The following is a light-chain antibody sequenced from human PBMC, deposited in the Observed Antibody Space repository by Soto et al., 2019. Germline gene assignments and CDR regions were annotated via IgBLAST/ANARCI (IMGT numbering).Light chain of an antibody. CDR2: DVS. CDR3: TSYTISSTLRYV. CDR1: SSDVGAYKY. J-gene: IGLJ1*01. V-gene: IGLV2-14*01. Sequence: QSVLTQPASVSGSPGQSITISCTGTSSDVGAYKYVSWYQQHPGKALRLMMYDVSNRPSGVSTRFSGSKSGNTASLTISGLQAEDEADYYCTSYTISSTLRYVFGTGTKVTVL.